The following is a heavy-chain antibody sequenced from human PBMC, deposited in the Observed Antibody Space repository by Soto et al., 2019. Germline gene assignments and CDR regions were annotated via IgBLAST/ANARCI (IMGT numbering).Heavy chain of an antibody. J-gene: IGHJ6*02. Sequence: QVQLVQSGAEVKKPGASVKVSCKASGYTFTSYGISWVRQAPGQGLEWMGWISAYNGNTNYAQKLQGRVTMTTDTSAXXDXMXXGSLGCDARAVYYGAGYCSGGSGYSDPYDYYGMDVWGQGTTVTVSS. CDR3: AGYCSGGSGYSDPYDYYGMDV. D-gene: IGHD2-15*01. CDR1: GYTFTSYG. CDR2: ISAYNGNT. V-gene: IGHV1-18*01.